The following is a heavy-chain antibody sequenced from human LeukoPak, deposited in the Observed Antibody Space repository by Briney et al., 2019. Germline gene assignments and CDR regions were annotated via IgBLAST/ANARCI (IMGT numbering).Heavy chain of an antibody. CDR1: GFTSSAYD. CDR2: SGTVGDT. J-gene: IGHJ4*02. Sequence: PGESLRLSCAASGFTSSAYDMHWVRQITGGGLEWVSTSGTVGDTFYSDSVKGRFTISRDNAKNMLYLQVNSLRAEDTAVYYCATQQGGNPAYWGQGTLVTVSS. CDR3: ATQQGGNPAY. V-gene: IGHV3-13*04. D-gene: IGHD1-14*01.